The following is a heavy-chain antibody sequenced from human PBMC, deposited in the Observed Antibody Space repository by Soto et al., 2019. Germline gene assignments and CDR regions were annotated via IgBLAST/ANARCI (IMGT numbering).Heavy chain of an antibody. V-gene: IGHV4-39*01. Sequence: SETLSLTCTVSGGSISSSRYYWGWIRQPPGKGLEWIGSIFYSGSTYHNPSLKSRVTISVDTSKNQFSLKLSSVTAADTAVYYCARQPTASLDAFNIWGQGTMVTVSS. CDR3: ARQPTASLDAFNI. CDR1: GGSISSSRYY. CDR2: IFYSGST. J-gene: IGHJ3*02.